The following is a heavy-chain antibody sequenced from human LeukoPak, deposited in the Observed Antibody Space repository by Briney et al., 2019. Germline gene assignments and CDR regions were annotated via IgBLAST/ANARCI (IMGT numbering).Heavy chain of an antibody. CDR3: AKDTYGPDDY. J-gene: IGHJ4*02. V-gene: IGHV3-7*04. CDR2: IKQDGSEK. CDR1: GFTFSAYW. D-gene: IGHD3-10*01. Sequence: PGGSLRLSCVASGFTFSAYWMSWFRQSPGKGLEWVAHIKQDGSEKNYVDSVKGRFTISRDNSKNSVYLQMNSLRGEDTGVYYCAKDTYGPDDYWGQGTLVTVSS.